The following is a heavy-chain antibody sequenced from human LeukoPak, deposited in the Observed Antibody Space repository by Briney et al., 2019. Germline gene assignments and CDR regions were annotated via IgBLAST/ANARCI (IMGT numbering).Heavy chain of an antibody. V-gene: IGHV3-11*04. CDR1: GFTFSDYY. J-gene: IGHJ6*02. CDR3: ARAPMVRGVIYYYYYYGMDV. D-gene: IGHD3-10*01. CDR2: ISSSGSTI. Sequence: PGGSLRLSCAASGFTFSDYYMSWIRQAPGKGLEWVSYISSSGSTIYYADSVKGRFTISRDNAKNSLYLQMNSLRAEDTAVYYCARAPMVRGVIYYYYYYGMDVWGQGTTVTVSS.